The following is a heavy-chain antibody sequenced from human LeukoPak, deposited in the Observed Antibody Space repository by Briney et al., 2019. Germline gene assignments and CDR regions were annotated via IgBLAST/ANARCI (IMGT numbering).Heavy chain of an antibody. Sequence: GASVKVSCKASGYTFTSYGISWVRQAPGQGLEWMGGIIPIFGTANYAQKFQGRVTITADESTSTAYMELSSLRTEDTAVYYCARDRGYSSSPLYGMDVWGQGTTVTVSS. D-gene: IGHD6-13*01. CDR2: IIPIFGTA. V-gene: IGHV1-69*13. CDR1: GYTFTSYG. J-gene: IGHJ6*02. CDR3: ARDRGYSSSPLYGMDV.